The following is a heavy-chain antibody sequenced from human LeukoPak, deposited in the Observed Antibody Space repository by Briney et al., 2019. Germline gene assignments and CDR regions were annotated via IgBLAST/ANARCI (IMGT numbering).Heavy chain of an antibody. CDR2: FDPEDGET. V-gene: IGHV1-24*01. CDR3: ATRTVSLGATLFRNWFDP. J-gene: IGHJ5*02. Sequence: ASVKVSCKVSGYTLTELSMHWVRQAPGKGLEWIGGFDPEDGETIYAQKFQGRVTMTEDTSTDTAYMELSSLRSEDTAVYYCATRTVSLGATLFRNWFDPWGQGTLVTVSS. CDR1: GYTLTELS. D-gene: IGHD1-26*01.